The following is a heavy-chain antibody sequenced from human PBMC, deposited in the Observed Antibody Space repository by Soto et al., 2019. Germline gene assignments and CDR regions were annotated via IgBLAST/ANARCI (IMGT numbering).Heavy chain of an antibody. CDR3: ARGLSIGRYDYGDPYPDY. V-gene: IGHV3-33*01. CDR1: GFTFSSYG. Sequence: QVQLVESGGGVVQPGRSLRLSCAASGFTFSSYGMHWVRQAPGKGLEWVAVIWYDGSNKYYADSVKGRFTISRDNSKNTLYLQMNSLRAEDTAVYYCARGLSIGRYDYGDPYPDYWGQGTLVTVSS. CDR2: IWYDGSNK. D-gene: IGHD4-17*01. J-gene: IGHJ4*02.